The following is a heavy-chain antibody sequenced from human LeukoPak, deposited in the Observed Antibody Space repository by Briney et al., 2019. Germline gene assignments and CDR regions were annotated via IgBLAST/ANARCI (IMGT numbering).Heavy chain of an antibody. J-gene: IGHJ4*02. CDR1: GGSFSGYY. V-gene: IGHV4-34*01. CDR2: INHSGST. Sequence: WETLSLTCAVYGGSFSGYYWSWIRQPPGKGLEWIGEINHSGSTNYNPSLKSRVTISVDTSKNQFSLKLSSVTAADTAVYYCARDRYNSYWGQGTLVIVSS. D-gene: IGHD1-14*01. CDR3: ARDRYNSY.